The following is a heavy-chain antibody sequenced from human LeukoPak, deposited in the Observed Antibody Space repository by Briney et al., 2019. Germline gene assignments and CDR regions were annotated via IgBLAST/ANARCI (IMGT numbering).Heavy chain of an antibody. CDR1: GYSITTGGY. J-gene: IGHJ4*02. CDR3: ARHSLVIQLYDY. D-gene: IGHD1-1*01. Sequence: SETLSLTCTVSGYSITTGGYWGWVRQPPGKGLEWIGTFYYSGTTYYNPSLKSRVTIAIDTSKSQISLKLSSVTAADTAVYYCARHSLVIQLYDYWGQGTLVTVSS. CDR2: FYYSGTT. V-gene: IGHV4-38-2*02.